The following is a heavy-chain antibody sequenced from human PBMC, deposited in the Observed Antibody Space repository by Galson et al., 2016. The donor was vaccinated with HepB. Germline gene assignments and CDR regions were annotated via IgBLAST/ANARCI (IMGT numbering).Heavy chain of an antibody. CDR2: ISWNSGSI. CDR1: GFSVKNNY. J-gene: IGHJ1*01. V-gene: IGHV3-9*01. CDR3: AQDKASMSVGATMFQH. Sequence: SLRLSCAAPGFSVKNNYMTWVRQAPGKGLEWVSSISWNSGSIGYADSVKGRFTISRDNAKNSLYLQMNSLRAEDTSFYYCAQDKASMSVGATMFQHWGQGTLVIFSS. D-gene: IGHD1-26*01.